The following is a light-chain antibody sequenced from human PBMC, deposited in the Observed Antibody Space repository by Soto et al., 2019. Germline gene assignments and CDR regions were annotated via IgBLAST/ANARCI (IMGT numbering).Light chain of an antibody. V-gene: IGKV3-11*01. CDR1: QSVSIY. CDR3: QQRSNWPPT. Sequence: ESVLALFSATLSLSPGERATLSCRASQSVSIYLAWYQQKSGQAPRLLIYGESTRATGIPARFSGSGSGTDFTLTITSLENEDFAVYYCQQRSNWPPTFGQGTKVDIK. J-gene: IGKJ1*01. CDR2: GES.